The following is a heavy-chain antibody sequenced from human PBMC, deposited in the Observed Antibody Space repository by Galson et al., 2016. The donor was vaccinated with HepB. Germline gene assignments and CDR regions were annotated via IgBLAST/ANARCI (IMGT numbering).Heavy chain of an antibody. CDR2: IYWDNDR. Sequence: PALVKPTQTLTLTCTFSGFSLSSTKMGVGWIRQPPGKALEWLAVIYWDNDRRYSPSLRTRLTITKDTSKNQVVLTMTDMDPADTATYYRAHNPCAGDCLLQNQMPIAQYDFDYWGQGILVTVSS. CDR1: GFSLSSTKMG. V-gene: IGHV2-5*02. CDR3: AHNPCAGDCLLQNQMPIAQYDFDY. D-gene: IGHD2-21*02. J-gene: IGHJ4*02.